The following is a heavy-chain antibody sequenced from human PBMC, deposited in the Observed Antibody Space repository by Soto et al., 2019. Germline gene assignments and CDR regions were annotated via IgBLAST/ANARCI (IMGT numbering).Heavy chain of an antibody. J-gene: IGHJ3*02. Sequence: GGSLRLSCAASGFTFSSYSMNWVRQAPGKGLEWVSSISSSSSYIYYADSVKGRFTISRDNAKNSLYLQMNSLRAEDTAVYYCARDIALNYYGSGSIWGQGTMVTVSS. CDR2: ISSSSSYI. CDR3: ARDIALNYYGSGSI. CDR1: GFTFSSYS. D-gene: IGHD3-10*01. V-gene: IGHV3-21*01.